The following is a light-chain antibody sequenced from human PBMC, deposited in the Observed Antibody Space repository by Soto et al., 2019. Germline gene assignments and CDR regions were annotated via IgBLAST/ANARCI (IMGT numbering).Light chain of an antibody. Sequence: EIVLTQSPGTLSLSPGERATLNCRASQSVRSSYLAWYQQQPGQAPKFLIYGVSSRATGIPDRFSGSGSGTDFTLTISRLEPEDFAVYHCQQYGSSPLITFGQGTRLEIK. V-gene: IGKV3-20*01. J-gene: IGKJ5*01. CDR3: QQYGSSPLIT. CDR2: GVS. CDR1: QSVRSSY.